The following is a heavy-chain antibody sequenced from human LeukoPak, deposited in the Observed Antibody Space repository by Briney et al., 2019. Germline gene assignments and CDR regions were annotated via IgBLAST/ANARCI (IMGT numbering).Heavy chain of an antibody. J-gene: IGHJ5*02. Sequence: PGGSLRLSCAASGFTFSDYYMSWIRQAPGKGLEWVSYISSSGSTIYYADSVKGRFTISRDNAKNSLYLQMNSLRAEDTAVYYCAREVAAAGTDWFDPWGQGTLVTVSS. CDR1: GFTFSDYY. D-gene: IGHD6-13*01. CDR3: AREVAAAGTDWFDP. V-gene: IGHV3-11*04. CDR2: ISSSGSTI.